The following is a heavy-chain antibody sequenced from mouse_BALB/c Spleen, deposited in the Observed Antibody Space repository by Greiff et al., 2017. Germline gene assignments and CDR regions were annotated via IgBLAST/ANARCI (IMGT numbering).Heavy chain of an antibody. CDR1: GYTFTNHH. V-gene: IGHV1S45*01. CDR2: INPYNDYT. CDR3: ARSIYYDYEGFAY. D-gene: IGHD2-4*01. Sequence: SGAELVRPGASVKISCKAFGYTFTNHHINWVKQRPGQGLDWIGYINPYNDYTSYNQKFKGRATLTVDKSSSTAYMELSSLTSEDSAVYYCARSIYYDYEGFAYWGQGTLVTVSA. J-gene: IGHJ3*01.